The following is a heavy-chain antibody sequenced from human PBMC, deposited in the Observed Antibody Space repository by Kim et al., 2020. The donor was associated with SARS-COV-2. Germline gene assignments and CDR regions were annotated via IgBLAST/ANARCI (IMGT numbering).Heavy chain of an antibody. D-gene: IGHD4-17*01. CDR3: ARNIMDYGDYVCDY. J-gene: IGHJ4*02. V-gene: IGHV3-53*01. Sequence: ADPVKGRFTISRDHSKTTLYLQMNSLRAEDTAVYYCARNIMDYGDYVCDYWGQGTLVTVSS.